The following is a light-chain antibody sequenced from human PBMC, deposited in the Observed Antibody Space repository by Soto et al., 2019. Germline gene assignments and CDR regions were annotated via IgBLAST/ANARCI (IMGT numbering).Light chain of an antibody. Sequence: EIVLTQSPATLSLSPGERATLSCRASQSVSKSLAWYQQKPGQAPRLLIYTTSNRATGIPARFSGSGSRTDFTLTISSLQSEDFAVYYCQQYDKWPGTFGQGTKVDI. CDR1: QSVSKS. CDR2: TTS. V-gene: IGKV3D-15*01. J-gene: IGKJ1*01. CDR3: QQYDKWPGT.